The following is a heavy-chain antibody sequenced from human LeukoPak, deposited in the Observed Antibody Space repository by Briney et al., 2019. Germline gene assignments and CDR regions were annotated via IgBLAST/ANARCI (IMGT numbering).Heavy chain of an antibody. J-gene: IGHJ4*02. Sequence: ASVKVSCKTSGYTFTNYDINWVRQATGQGLEWMGWMNPKSGNTGSAQRFQGRVPLTRDTSISTAYMELSSLRSEDTAVYYCARVWGSIDYWGQGTLVTVSS. D-gene: IGHD7-27*01. CDR3: ARVWGSIDY. CDR2: MNPKSGNT. CDR1: GYTFTNYD. V-gene: IGHV1-8*01.